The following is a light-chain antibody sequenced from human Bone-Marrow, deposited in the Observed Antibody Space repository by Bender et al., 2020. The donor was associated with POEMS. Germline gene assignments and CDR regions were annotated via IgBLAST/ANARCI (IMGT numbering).Light chain of an antibody. CDR3: HRWASGDDQV. J-gene: IGLJ3*02. CDR2: DDS. V-gene: IGLV3-21*03. CDR1: NIGTKS. Sequence: SYVLTQPPSVSVAPGKTASVTCGGNNIGTKSVHWYQQKPGQAPVLVVYDDSDRPSGIPERFSGSNSGNTATLTITRVEAGDEADYYCHRWASGDDQVFGGGTKLTVL.